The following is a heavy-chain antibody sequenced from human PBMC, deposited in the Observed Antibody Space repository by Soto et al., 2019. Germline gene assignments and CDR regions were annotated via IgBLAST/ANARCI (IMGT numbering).Heavy chain of an antibody. CDR2: IYYSGIT. V-gene: IGHV4-59*01. CDR1: VGSISSYY. Sequence: SETLSLTCTVSVGSISSYYWSWIRQRPGKGLEWIGYIYYSGITNYNPSLKIRVTISVDTSKNQFSLKLSSVTAADTAVYYCARSLNYCSGGSCYSNYYGMDVWGQGTTVTVSS. J-gene: IGHJ6*02. D-gene: IGHD2-15*01. CDR3: ARSLNYCSGGSCYSNYYGMDV.